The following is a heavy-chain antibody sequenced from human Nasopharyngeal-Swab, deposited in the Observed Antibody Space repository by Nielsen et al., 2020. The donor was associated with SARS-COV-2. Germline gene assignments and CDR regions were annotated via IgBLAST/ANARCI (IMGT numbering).Heavy chain of an antibody. CDR1: GFTFSSYW. CDR3: AGGSEFDY. Sequence: GESLKISCAASGFTFSSYWMSWVRQAPGKGLEWVANIKQDGSEKYYVDSVKGRFTISRDNSKNTLYLQMNSLRAEDTAVYYCAGGSEFDYWGQGTLVTVSS. J-gene: IGHJ4*02. V-gene: IGHV3-7*04. CDR2: IKQDGSEK.